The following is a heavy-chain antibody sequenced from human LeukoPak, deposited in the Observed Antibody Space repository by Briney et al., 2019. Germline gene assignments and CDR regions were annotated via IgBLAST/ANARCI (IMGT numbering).Heavy chain of an antibody. CDR1: GDSISGGSYY. V-gene: IGHV4-61*02. CDR3: VISNPYPAYSASRFDF. J-gene: IGHJ4*02. CDR2: FYTSGST. Sequence: TSETLSLTCTVSGDSISGGSYYWSWVRQPAGKGLEWIGRFYTSGSTNYNPSLKSRVTISLDTSKNQFSLKLASVTAADAAVYYCVISNPYPAYSASRFDFWGRGTLVTLSS. D-gene: IGHD6-13*01.